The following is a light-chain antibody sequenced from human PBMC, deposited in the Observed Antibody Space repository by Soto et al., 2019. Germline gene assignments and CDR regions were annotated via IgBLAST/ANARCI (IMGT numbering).Light chain of an antibody. CDR3: SSYSSNTTPYV. V-gene: IGLV2-14*03. Sequence: LTHAASGKGSDGQSLSITNTRSSSDVGGYDYVSWYQHHPGKAPKLMIHDVSHRPSGVSDRFSGSKSGNTASLTISGLQAEDEADYFCSSYSSNTTPYVFGTGTKVTVL. J-gene: IGLJ1*01. CDR2: DVS. CDR1: SSDVGGYDY.